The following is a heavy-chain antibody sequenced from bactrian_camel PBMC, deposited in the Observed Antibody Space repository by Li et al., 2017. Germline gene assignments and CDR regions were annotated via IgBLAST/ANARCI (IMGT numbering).Heavy chain of an antibody. V-gene: IGHV3S55*01. J-gene: IGHJ4*01. D-gene: IGHD3*01. Sequence: HVQLVESGGGSVQVGGSLTLSCTASGYAFSRYCMGWFRHYPGKEREAVATTNNYGTTTYTDSVKGRFNISRDDATNTLFLQMNNLKPEDTAMYYCAASDKERGMLFRLLVLRGSARKNGMSYWGQGTQVTVS. CDR3: AASDKERGMLFRLLVLRGSARKNGMSY. CDR2: TNNYGTT. CDR1: GYAFSRYC.